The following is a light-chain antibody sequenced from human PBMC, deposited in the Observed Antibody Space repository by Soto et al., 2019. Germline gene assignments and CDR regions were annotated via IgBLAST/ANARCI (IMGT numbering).Light chain of an antibody. Sequence: DIQMTQSPSTLSASLGDRVTITCRASQSIDSWLAWYQQKPGKAPKLLIYDASSLESGVPSRFSGRKSGTEFTLTISSLQPDDFATYYCQQANSFPLTFGGGTKVDIK. CDR1: QSIDSW. V-gene: IGKV1-5*01. CDR3: QQANSFPLT. CDR2: DAS. J-gene: IGKJ4*01.